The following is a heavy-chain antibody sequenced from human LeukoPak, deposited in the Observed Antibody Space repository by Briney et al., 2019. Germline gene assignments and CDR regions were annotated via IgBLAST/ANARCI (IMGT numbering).Heavy chain of an antibody. V-gene: IGHV4-39*07. D-gene: IGHD3-10*01. CDR2: IYYSGST. Sequence: PSETLSLTCTVSGGSISSTIYYWGWIRQPPGTGLEWIGSIYYSGSTYYNPSLKSRVTISVDTSKNQFSLKVSSVTAADTAVYYCARLLSGGSGSQIDYWGQGTLVTVSS. CDR3: ARLLSGGSGSQIDY. J-gene: IGHJ4*02. CDR1: GGSISSTIYY.